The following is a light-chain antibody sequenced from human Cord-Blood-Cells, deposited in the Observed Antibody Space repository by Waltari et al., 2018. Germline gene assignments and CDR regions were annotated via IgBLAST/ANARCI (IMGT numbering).Light chain of an antibody. J-gene: IGLJ3*02. Sequence: QPVLTQSSSASASLGPSVKLTCTLSSGHSSYIIAWHQQQPGKAPRYLMKLEGSGSYNKGSGVPDRFSGSSSGADRYLTISNRQSEDEADYYCETWDSNTRVFGGGTKLTVL. CDR3: ETWDSNTRV. V-gene: IGLV4-60*03. CDR2: LEGSGSY. CDR1: SGHSSYI.